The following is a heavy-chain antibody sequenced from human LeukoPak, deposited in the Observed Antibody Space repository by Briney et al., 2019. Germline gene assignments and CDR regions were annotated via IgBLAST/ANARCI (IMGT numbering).Heavy chain of an antibody. Sequence: PGGSLRLSCAASGFTFSSYAMSWVRQALGKGLEWVSAISGSGGSTYYADSVKGRFTISRDNSKNKLYLQMNSLRAEDTAVYYCAKDLARYSSSWPFDYWGQGTLVTVSS. CDR2: ISGSGGST. CDR3: AKDLARYSSSWPFDY. CDR1: GFTFSSYA. V-gene: IGHV3-23*01. J-gene: IGHJ4*02. D-gene: IGHD6-13*01.